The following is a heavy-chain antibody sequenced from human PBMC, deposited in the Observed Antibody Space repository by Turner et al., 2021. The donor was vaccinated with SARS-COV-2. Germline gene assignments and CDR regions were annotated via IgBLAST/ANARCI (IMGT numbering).Heavy chain of an antibody. V-gene: IGHV3-30*18. CDR3: AKSGGMYCSGGNCYSSYFDY. Sequence: QVQLVEAGGGVVQPGRSLRLSCAASGLTCGNYGVHWVRQAPGKGLEWVAVISYDGSNKYYADSVKGRFTISRDNSKNTLYLQMNSLRAEDTAVYYCAKSGGMYCSGGNCYSSYFDYWGQGTLVTVSS. CDR2: ISYDGSNK. CDR1: GLTCGNYG. J-gene: IGHJ4*02. D-gene: IGHD2-15*01.